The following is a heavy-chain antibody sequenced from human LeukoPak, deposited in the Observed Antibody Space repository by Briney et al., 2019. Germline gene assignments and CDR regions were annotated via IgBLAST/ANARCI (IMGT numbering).Heavy chain of an antibody. Sequence: GGSLRLSCAASGFTFSSYGMHWVRQAPGKGLEWVAFIRYDGSNKYYADSVKGRFTISRGNSKNTLYLQMNSLRAEDTAVYYCAKVNIVVVPAAMHGFDYWGQGTLVTVSS. CDR2: IRYDGSNK. J-gene: IGHJ4*02. CDR1: GFTFSSYG. V-gene: IGHV3-30*02. D-gene: IGHD2-2*01. CDR3: AKVNIVVVPAAMHGFDY.